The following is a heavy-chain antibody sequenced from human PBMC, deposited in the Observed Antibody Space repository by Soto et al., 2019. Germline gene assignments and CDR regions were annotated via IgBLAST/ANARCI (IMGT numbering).Heavy chain of an antibody. J-gene: IGHJ4*02. CDR1: GFTFSDYY. D-gene: IGHD4-4*01. CDR2: ISSSGSTI. CDR3: ARDSNTGAHTHDF. Sequence: QVQLVESGGGLVKPGGSLRLSCAASGFTFSDYYMSWIRQAPGKGLEWVSYISSSGSTINYADSVKGRFTISRDNAKNSLYLQLNSVTAEGTAVYYCARDSNTGAHTHDFWGQGTLVTVSS. V-gene: IGHV3-11*01.